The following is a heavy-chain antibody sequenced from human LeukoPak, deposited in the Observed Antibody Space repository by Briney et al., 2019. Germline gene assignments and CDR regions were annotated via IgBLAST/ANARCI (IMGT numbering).Heavy chain of an antibody. Sequence: PGGSLRLSCTASGFTFGDYAMSWFRQAPGKGLEWVGFIRSKAYGGTTEYAASVKGRFTISRDDSKSIAYLQMNSLKTEDTAVYYCTRDDVPAAISTHYYYYYYMGVWGKGTTVTVSS. CDR1: GFTFGDYA. D-gene: IGHD2-2*01. CDR2: IRSKAYGGTT. CDR3: TRDDVPAAISTHYYYYYYMGV. V-gene: IGHV3-49*03. J-gene: IGHJ6*03.